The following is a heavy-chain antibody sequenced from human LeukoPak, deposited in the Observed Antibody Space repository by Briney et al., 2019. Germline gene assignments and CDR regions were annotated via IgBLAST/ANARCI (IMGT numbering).Heavy chain of an antibody. J-gene: IGHJ4*02. V-gene: IGHV3-23*01. CDR3: AKDPGRGTWVTTSIDD. Sequence: PGGSLRLSCAASGFTFSSYAMSWVRQAPGKGLEWVSAISGSGGSTYYADSVKGRFTISRDNSKNTLYLQMNSLRAEDTAVYYCAKDPGRGTWVTTSIDDWGQGTLVTVSS. CDR1: GFTFSSYA. D-gene: IGHD4-17*01. CDR2: ISGSGGST.